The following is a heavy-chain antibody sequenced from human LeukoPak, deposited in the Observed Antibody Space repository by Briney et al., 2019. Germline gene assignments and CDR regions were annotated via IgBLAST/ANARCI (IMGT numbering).Heavy chain of an antibody. CDR1: GDSVSSNSAG. D-gene: IGHD6-19*01. J-gene: IGHJ4*02. CDR3: ARGPHAGGLVQFDY. CDR2: TYYRSKWYN. Sequence: SQTLSLTCAISGDSVSSNSAGWNWLRQSPSRGLEWLGRTYYRSKWYNDYAVSVKSRITINPDTSKNQFSLQLNSVTPEDTAVYYCARGPHAGGLVQFDYWGQGTLVTVSS. V-gene: IGHV6-1*01.